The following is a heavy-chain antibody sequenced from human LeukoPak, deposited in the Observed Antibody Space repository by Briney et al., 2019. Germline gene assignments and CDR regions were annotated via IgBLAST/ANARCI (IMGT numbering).Heavy chain of an antibody. CDR1: GYTFTGYY. J-gene: IGHJ4*02. D-gene: IGHD1-26*01. V-gene: IGHV1-2*02. Sequence: ASVKVSCKASGYTFTGYYIHWVRQAPGQGLGWMAWINPNSGDTDCAQKFQGRVSMTRDTSISTAYMDLSRLTSDDTAVYYCAILLGATTSFDYWGQGTLVTVSS. CDR3: AILLGATTSFDY. CDR2: INPNSGDT.